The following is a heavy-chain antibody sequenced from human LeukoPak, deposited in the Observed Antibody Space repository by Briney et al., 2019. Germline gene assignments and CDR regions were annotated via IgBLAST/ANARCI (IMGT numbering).Heavy chain of an antibody. J-gene: IGHJ4*02. CDR3: ATGDLGGSNVLDY. D-gene: IGHD4-23*01. Sequence: ASVKVSCKVSGYTLTELPMHWVRQAPGKGLEWMGGFDPEDGETIYAQKFQGRVTMTEDTSTDTAYMELSSLRSEDTAVYYCATGDLGGSNVLDYWGQGTLVTVSS. V-gene: IGHV1-24*01. CDR1: GYTLTELP. CDR2: FDPEDGET.